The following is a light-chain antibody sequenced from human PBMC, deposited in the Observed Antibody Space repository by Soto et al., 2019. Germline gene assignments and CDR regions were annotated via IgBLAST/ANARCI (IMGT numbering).Light chain of an antibody. CDR3: SSYASSSTLV. J-gene: IGLJ2*01. Sequence: QSALTQPASVSGSPGQSITISCTGTSSDVGGYNYVSWYQQHPGKAPQLMIYEVNNRPSGVSNRFSGSKSGNTASLTISGLQAEDEADYYCSSYASSSTLVFGGGTKVTVL. CDR2: EVN. V-gene: IGLV2-14*01. CDR1: SSDVGGYNY.